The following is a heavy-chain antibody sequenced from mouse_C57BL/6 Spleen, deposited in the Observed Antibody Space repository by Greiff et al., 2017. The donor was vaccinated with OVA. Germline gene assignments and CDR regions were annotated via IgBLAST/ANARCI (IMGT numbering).Heavy chain of an antibody. V-gene: IGHV5-9-1*02. CDR1: GFTFSSYA. J-gene: IGHJ3*01. Sequence: DVHLVESGEGLVKPGGSLKLSCAASGFTFSSYAMSWVRQTPEKRLEWVAYISSGGDYIYYADTVKGRFTISRDNARNTLYLQMSSLKSEDTAMYYCTRDEAYYSNPAWFAYWGQGTLVTVSA. CDR2: ISSGGDYI. D-gene: IGHD2-5*01. CDR3: TRDEAYYSNPAWFAY.